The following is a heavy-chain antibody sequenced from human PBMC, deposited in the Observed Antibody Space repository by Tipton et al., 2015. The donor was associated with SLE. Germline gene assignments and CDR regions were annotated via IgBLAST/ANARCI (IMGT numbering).Heavy chain of an antibody. J-gene: IGHJ4*02. V-gene: IGHV3-21*04. Sequence: SLRLSCAAAGFSFSRYSMNWVRQAPGKGLQWISSISSSSRSISHADSVRGRFITSRDNAKNSLYLHMSSLRAEDTAVYYCAGSHFVRSGYIDFWGQGTLVTVSS. CDR1: GFSFSRYS. D-gene: IGHD3-3*01. CDR3: AGSHFVRSGYIDF. CDR2: ISSSSRSI.